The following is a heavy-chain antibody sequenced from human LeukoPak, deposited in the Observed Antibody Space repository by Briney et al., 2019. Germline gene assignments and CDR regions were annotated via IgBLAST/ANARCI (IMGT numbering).Heavy chain of an antibody. J-gene: IGHJ4*02. CDR3: AKATGYLL. V-gene: IGHV3-23*01. CDR1: GFTFSSYA. D-gene: IGHD1-14*01. Sequence: GGSLRLSCAASGFTFSSYAMSWVRQAPGKGLEWVSTVSNSGGTTYYADSVKGRFTISRDDSENTLYLQMNSLRAEDTAVYYCAKATGYLLWGQGTLVTVSS. CDR2: VSNSGGTT.